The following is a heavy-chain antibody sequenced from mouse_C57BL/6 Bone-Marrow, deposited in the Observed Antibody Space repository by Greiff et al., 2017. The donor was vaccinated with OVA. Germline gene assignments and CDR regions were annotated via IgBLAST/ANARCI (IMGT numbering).Heavy chain of an antibody. V-gene: IGHV2-5*01. CDR2: IWRGGST. J-gene: IGHJ1*03. D-gene: IGHD2-14*01. CDR1: GFSLTSYG. CDR3: AKMRGTSYWYFDV. Sequence: QVQLQQSGPGLVQPSQSLSITCTVSGFSLTSYGVHWVRQSPGKGLEWLGVIWRGGSTDYNAAFMSRLSITKDNSKSQVFFKMNSLQADDTAIYYCAKMRGTSYWYFDVWGTGTTVTVSS.